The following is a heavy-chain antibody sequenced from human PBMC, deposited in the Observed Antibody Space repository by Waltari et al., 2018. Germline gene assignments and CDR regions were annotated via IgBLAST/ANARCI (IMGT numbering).Heavy chain of an antibody. CDR2: ISWNSGSI. Sequence: LEWVSGISWNSGSIGYADSVKGRFTISRDNAKNSLYLQMNSLRAEDTALYYCAKDGTGLGYYFDYWGQGTLVTVSS. V-gene: IGHV3-9*01. J-gene: IGHJ4*02. D-gene: IGHD3-10*01. CDR3: AKDGTGLGYYFDY.